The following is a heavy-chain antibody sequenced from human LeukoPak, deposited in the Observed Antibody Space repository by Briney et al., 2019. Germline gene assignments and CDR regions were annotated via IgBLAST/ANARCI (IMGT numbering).Heavy chain of an antibody. CDR2: ISGSGGST. CDR1: GFTFSNHD. V-gene: IGHV3-23*01. CDR3: AKDGTYYYYYMDV. Sequence: GGSLRLSCAASGFTFSNHDMTWIRRAPGKGLEWVSAISGSGGSTYYADSVKGRFTISRDNSKNTLYLQMNSLRAEDTAVYYCAKDGTYYYYYMDVWGKGTTVTISS. D-gene: IGHD6-13*01. J-gene: IGHJ6*03.